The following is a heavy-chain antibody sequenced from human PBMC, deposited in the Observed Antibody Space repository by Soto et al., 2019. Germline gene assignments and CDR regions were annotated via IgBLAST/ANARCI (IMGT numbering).Heavy chain of an antibody. D-gene: IGHD4-17*01. CDR2: INAGHGNT. CDR1: GYTFTSYA. V-gene: IGHV1-3*01. J-gene: IGHJ4*02. CDR3: ASESYGGEFDY. Sequence: ASVKVSCKASGYTFTSYAMHWVRQAPGQRPEWMGWINAGHGNTKYSQKFQGRVTITRDTSASTAYMELSSLRSEDTAVYYCASESYGGEFDYWGQGTLVTVS.